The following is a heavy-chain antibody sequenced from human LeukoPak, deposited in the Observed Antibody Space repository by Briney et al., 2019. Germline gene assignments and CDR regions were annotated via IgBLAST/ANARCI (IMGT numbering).Heavy chain of an antibody. CDR1: GFTFSSYA. V-gene: IGHV3-23*01. J-gene: IGHJ6*02. Sequence: GGSLRLSCAASGFTFSSYAMSRVRQAPGKGLEWVSAISGSGGSTYYADSVKGRFTISRDNSKNTLYLQMNSLRAEDTAVYYCASGVTIALNGMDVWGQGTTVTVSS. CDR3: ASGVTIALNGMDV. CDR2: ISGSGGST. D-gene: IGHD3-3*01.